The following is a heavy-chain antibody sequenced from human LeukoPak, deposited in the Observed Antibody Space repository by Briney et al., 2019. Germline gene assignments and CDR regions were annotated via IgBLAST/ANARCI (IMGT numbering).Heavy chain of an antibody. D-gene: IGHD3-9*01. V-gene: IGHV1-8*01. CDR3: ARDLEFYNVLTGYYIPSFDY. Sequence: ASVKVSCKASGYTFTNYDINWVRQATGQGLEWMGWMNPNSGNTGYAQKFQGRVTMTRDTSISTAYMEVKRLGSDDTAVYYCARDLEFYNVLTGYYIPSFDYWGQGTQVTVSS. CDR1: GYTFTNYD. CDR2: MNPNSGNT. J-gene: IGHJ4*02.